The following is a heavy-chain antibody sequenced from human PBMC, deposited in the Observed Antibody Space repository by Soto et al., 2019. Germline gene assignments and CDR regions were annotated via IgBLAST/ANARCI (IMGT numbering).Heavy chain of an antibody. CDR3: AHHKRGRGGDY. Sequence: QITLKESGPTLVKPTQTLTLTCTFSGFSLGTSEVSVGWIRQPPRKALEWLALIYSDDDKRYSPSLESRLTLPQDTSKNQVVLTMTNMDPVDTATYYCAHHKRGRGGDYWGQGTLVTVSS. CDR2: IYSDDDK. J-gene: IGHJ4*02. CDR1: GFSLGTSEVS. D-gene: IGHD3-16*01. V-gene: IGHV2-5*02.